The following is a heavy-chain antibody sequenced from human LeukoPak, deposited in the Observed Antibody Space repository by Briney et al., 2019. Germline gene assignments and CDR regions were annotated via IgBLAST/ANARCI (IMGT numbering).Heavy chain of an antibody. Sequence: GGSLRLSCAASGFTFSSYSMNWVRQAPGKGLEWVAFIRYDGSNKYYADSVKGRFTISRDNSKNTLYLQMNSLRAEDTAVYYCAKGAVVVVPAAPSYRQAYYYYYCMDVWGKGTTVTVSS. D-gene: IGHD2-2*01. CDR1: GFTFSSYS. CDR2: IRYDGSNK. J-gene: IGHJ6*03. CDR3: AKGAVVVVPAAPSYRQAYYYYYCMDV. V-gene: IGHV3-30*02.